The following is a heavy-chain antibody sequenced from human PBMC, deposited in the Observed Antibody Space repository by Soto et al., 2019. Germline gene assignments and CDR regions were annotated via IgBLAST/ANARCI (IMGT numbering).Heavy chain of an antibody. J-gene: IGHJ3*02. CDR2: IDAGNGNT. CDR3: ATPEYSGSSLDDFDI. D-gene: IGHD1-26*01. V-gene: IGHV1-3*01. CDR1: VSTFTSYA. Sequence: GXSVKFAFKASVSTFTSYAKHWVHQAPGQRLEWMGWIDAGNGNTKYSQKFQGRVTITRDTSASTAYMELSSLRSEDTAVYYCATPEYSGSSLDDFDIWGQGTMVTVSS.